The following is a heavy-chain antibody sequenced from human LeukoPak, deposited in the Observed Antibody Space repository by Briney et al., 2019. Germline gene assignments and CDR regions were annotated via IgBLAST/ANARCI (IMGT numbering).Heavy chain of an antibody. CDR2: ITTSSSYI. CDR1: GFSFGSYD. Sequence: GGSLRLSCAAPGFSFGSYDMNWVRQAPGKGLEWVSSITTSSSYIYYADSVKGRFTVSRDNAKNSLYLQMNSLRAEDTAVYYCASHIVVVTAIRYYAMDVWGQGTTVTVSS. CDR3: ASHIVVVTAIRYYAMDV. V-gene: IGHV3-21*01. J-gene: IGHJ6*02. D-gene: IGHD2-2*01.